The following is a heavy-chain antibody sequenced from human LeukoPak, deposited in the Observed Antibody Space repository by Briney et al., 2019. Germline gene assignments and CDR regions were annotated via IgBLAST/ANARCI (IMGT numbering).Heavy chain of an antibody. CDR1: GYTFTSYG. CDR2: ISTYNGNT. V-gene: IGHV1-18*01. J-gene: IGHJ5*02. CDR3: ARGEYSGSYHLA. Sequence: GASVKVSCKASGYTFTSYGISWVRQAPGQGLEWVGWISTYNGNTNYAQKFQGRVTMTTDTSTSTAYMELSSLRSEDTAVYYCARGEYSGSYHLAWGQGTLVTVSS. D-gene: IGHD1-26*01.